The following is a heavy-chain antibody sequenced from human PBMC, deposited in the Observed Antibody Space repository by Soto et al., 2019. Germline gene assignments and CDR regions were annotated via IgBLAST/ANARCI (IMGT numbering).Heavy chain of an antibody. CDR2: IYWDDDK. CDR3: AHSRGSNTWSPRPCDP. Sequence: QITLKESGPTLVKPTQTLTLTCTFSGFSLSTSGVGVGWIRQPPGKALEWLALIYWDDDKRYSPSLKSRLTIXXDTSKNQVVLTMTHMDPVDTATYFCAHSRGSNTWSPRPCDPWGQGTLVTVSS. V-gene: IGHV2-5*02. CDR1: GFSLSTSGVG. J-gene: IGHJ5*02. D-gene: IGHD6-13*01.